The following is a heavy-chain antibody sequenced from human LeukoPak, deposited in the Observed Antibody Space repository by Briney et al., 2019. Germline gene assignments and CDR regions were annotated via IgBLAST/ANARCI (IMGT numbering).Heavy chain of an antibody. V-gene: IGHV1-2*06. CDR3: ATVRDRGYSYGQGYFDP. CDR2: INPNGGAT. CDR1: GYTFTDYY. D-gene: IGHD5-18*01. J-gene: IGHJ5*02. Sequence: ASVKVSCKAPGYTFTDYYIHWMRQAPGQGLEWMGRINPNGGATLYAQKFQGRVTMTRDTSISTAYMELARLTSDDTALYYCATVRDRGYSYGQGYFDPWGQGTLVTVSS.